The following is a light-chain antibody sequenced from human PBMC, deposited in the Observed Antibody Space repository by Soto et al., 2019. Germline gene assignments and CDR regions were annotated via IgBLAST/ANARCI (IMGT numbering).Light chain of an antibody. CDR2: GAF. Sequence: EIVLTQSPATLSVSPGERATLSCRTSQSVGSHLAWYQQKPGQAPRLLIYGAFIRAPGFPVTFRGTVSGSEFTLTITSLQSEDGALYYCQQYDKWPYTFGQGTNLEIK. J-gene: IGKJ2*01. CDR1: QSVGSH. CDR3: QQYDKWPYT. V-gene: IGKV3-15*01.